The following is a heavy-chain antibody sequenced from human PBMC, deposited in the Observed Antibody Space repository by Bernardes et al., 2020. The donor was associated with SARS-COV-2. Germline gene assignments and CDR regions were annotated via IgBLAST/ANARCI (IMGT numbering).Heavy chain of an antibody. Sequence: GSLRLSCAASGFTFSSYAMTWVRQAPGKGLEWVSTISGSGGSTYYADSVKGRFTISRDNSKNTLYLQMNSLRAEDTAVFYCAGYGSGSYKWFDPWGQGTLVTVSS. CDR3: AGYGSGSYKWFDP. V-gene: IGHV3-23*01. D-gene: IGHD3-10*01. CDR2: ISGSGGST. CDR1: GFTFSSYA. J-gene: IGHJ5*02.